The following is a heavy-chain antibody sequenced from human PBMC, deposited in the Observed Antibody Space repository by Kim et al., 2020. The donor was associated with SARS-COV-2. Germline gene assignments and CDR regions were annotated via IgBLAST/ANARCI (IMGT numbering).Heavy chain of an antibody. CDR1: GYSFTSYW. D-gene: IGHD3-9*01. CDR2: IYPGDSDT. J-gene: IGHJ6*02. V-gene: IGHV5-51*01. CDR3: ARHILSDGTGYYSYYYGMDV. Sequence: GESLKISCKGSGYSFTSYWIGWVRQMPGKGLEWMGIIYPGDSDTRYSPSFQGQVTIPADKSISTAYLQWSSLKASDTAMYYCARHILSDGTGYYSYYYGMDVWGQGTTGTVSS.